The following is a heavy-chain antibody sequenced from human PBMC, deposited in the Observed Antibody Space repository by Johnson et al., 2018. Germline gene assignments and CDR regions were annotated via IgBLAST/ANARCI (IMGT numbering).Heavy chain of an antibody. CDR1: GFTLSTYV. V-gene: IGHV3-30*18. J-gene: IGHJ3*01. CDR2: ISKDGNKK. D-gene: IGHD2-15*01. Sequence: QVQLVESGGGVVQPGRSLGLSCAASGFTLSTYVMHWVRQAPGKGLEWVAGISKDGNKKYYADSWKGRFTISRDKSNKALYLQMNSLRPEDTAVHYCVKEGGAFNLWGQGTMVPVSS. CDR3: VKEGGAFNL.